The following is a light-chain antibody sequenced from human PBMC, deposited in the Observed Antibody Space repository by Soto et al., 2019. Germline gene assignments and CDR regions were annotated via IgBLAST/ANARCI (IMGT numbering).Light chain of an antibody. V-gene: IGKV3-11*01. CDR2: DAS. Sequence: EIVLTQSPATLSLSPGERATLSCRSSQSVSTSLAWYQQKPGQAPRLLIYDASKKATGIPARFSGSGSGTDFTLTISSLEPEDFAVYYCQQRSNWPWTFGQGTQVELK. CDR3: QQRSNWPWT. CDR1: QSVSTS. J-gene: IGKJ1*01.